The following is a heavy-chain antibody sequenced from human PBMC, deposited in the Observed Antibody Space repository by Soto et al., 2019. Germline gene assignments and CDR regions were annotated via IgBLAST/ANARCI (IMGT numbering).Heavy chain of an antibody. CDR2: IIPIFGTA. Sequence: SLKVSCKSSGGTFSSYAISWVRQAPGQGLEWMGGIIPIFGTANYAQKFQGRVTITADESTSTAYMELSSLRSEDTAVYYCARDLWRTTTEDYYGMDVWGQGTTVPV. D-gene: IGHD4-4*01. V-gene: IGHV1-69*13. J-gene: IGHJ6*02. CDR3: ARDLWRTTTEDYYGMDV. CDR1: GGTFSSYA.